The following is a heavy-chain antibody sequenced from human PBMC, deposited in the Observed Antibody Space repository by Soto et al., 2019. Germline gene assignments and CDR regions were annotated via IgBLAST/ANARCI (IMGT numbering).Heavy chain of an antibody. CDR1: GFTFSSYS. V-gene: IGHV3-48*01. D-gene: IGHD3-22*01. Sequence: GGSLRLSCAASGFTFSSYSMNWVRQAPGKGLEWVSYISSSSTIYYADSVKGRFTISRDNAKNSLYLQMDSLRAEDTAVYYCASTLHYYDSSGYYDPTCFDYWGQGTLVTVSS. J-gene: IGHJ4*02. CDR3: ASTLHYYDSSGYYDPTCFDY. CDR2: ISSSSTI.